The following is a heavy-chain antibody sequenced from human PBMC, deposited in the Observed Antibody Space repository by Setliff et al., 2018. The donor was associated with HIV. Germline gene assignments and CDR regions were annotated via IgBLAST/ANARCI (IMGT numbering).Heavy chain of an antibody. V-gene: IGHV1-18*01. CDR3: ARLSRDGYNGGGWFDP. CDR1: GYTFTSYG. J-gene: IGHJ5*02. D-gene: IGHD2-21*01. Sequence: ASVKVSCQASGYTFTSYGISWVRQAPGQGLEWMGWISAYNGNTNYAQKLQGRVTMTTDTSTSTAYMELRSLRSDDTAVYYCARLSRDGYNGGGWFDPWGQGTLVTVSS. CDR2: ISAYNGNT.